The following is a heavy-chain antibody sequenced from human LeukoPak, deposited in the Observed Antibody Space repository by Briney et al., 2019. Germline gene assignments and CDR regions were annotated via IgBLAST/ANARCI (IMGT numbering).Heavy chain of an antibody. J-gene: IGHJ6*03. CDR1: GGTFSSYA. D-gene: IGHD6-13*01. V-gene: IGHV1-69*13. CDR3: AGSSRLRGPPYYYYYMDV. Sequence: GASVKVSCKASGGTFSSYAISWVRQAPGQGLEWMGGIIPIFGTANYAQKFQGRVTITADESTSTAYMELSSLRSEDTAVYYCAGSSRLRGPPYYYYYMDVWGKGTTVIVS. CDR2: IIPIFGTA.